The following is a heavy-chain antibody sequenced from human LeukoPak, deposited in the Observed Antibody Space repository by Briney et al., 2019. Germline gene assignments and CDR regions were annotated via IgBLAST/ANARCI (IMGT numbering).Heavy chain of an antibody. V-gene: IGHV1-8*01. CDR3: ARGYCSSTSCYMDV. Sequence: ASVKVSCTASGYTFTSYDINWVRQATGQGLEWMGWMNPNSGNTGYAQKFQGRVTMTRNTSISTAYMELSSLRSEDTAVYYCARGYCSSTSCYMDVWGQGTTVT. D-gene: IGHD2-2*01. CDR2: MNPNSGNT. CDR1: GYTFTSYD. J-gene: IGHJ6*02.